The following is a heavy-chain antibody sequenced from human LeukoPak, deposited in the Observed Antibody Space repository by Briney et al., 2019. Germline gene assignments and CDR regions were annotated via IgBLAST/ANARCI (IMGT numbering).Heavy chain of an antibody. J-gene: IGHJ4*02. D-gene: IGHD6-6*01. CDR1: GYTFTSYG. V-gene: IGHV1-2*02. CDR3: ARAYFSYSSPSDY. CDR2: INPNSGGT. Sequence: ASVKVSCKASGYTFTSYGISWVRQAPGQGLEWMGWINPNSGGTNYAQKFQGRVTMTRDTSISTAYMELSRLRSDDTAVYYCARAYFSYSSPSDYWGQGTLVTVSS.